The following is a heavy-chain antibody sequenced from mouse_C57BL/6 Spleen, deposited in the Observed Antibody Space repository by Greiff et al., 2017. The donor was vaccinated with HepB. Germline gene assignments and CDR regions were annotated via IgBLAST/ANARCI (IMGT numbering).Heavy chain of an antibody. Sequence: EVQLVESGEGLVKPGGSLKLSCAASGFTFSSYAMSWVRQTPEKRLEWVAYISSGGDYIYYADTVKGRFTISRDNARNTLYLQMSSLKSEDTAMYYCTREGNYYGSSHWYFDVWGTGTTVTVSS. J-gene: IGHJ1*03. CDR3: TREGNYYGSSHWYFDV. D-gene: IGHD1-1*01. CDR2: ISSGGDYI. CDR1: GFTFSSYA. V-gene: IGHV5-9-1*02.